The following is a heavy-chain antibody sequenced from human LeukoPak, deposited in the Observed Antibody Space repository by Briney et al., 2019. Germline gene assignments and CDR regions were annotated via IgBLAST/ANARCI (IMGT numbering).Heavy chain of an antibody. V-gene: IGHV1-3*03. Sequence: GASVKVSCKASGYTFTSYAMHWVRQAPGQRLEWMGWINAGNGNTKYSQEFQGRVTITRDTSASTAYMELSSLRSEDMAVYYCAISDYYDSSGLWYFDLWGRGTLVTVSS. J-gene: IGHJ2*01. CDR3: AISDYYDSSGLWYFDL. D-gene: IGHD3-22*01. CDR2: INAGNGNT. CDR1: GYTFTSYA.